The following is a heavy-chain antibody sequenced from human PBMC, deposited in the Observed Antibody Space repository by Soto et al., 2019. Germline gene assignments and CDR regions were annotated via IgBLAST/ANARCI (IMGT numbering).Heavy chain of an antibody. Sequence: VASVKVSCKAAGYTFTGYYMHWVRQAPGQGLEWMGWINPKSGGTNYAQKFQGRVTMTRDTSISTAYMELSRLRSDDTAVYYCARDRGYCRSNGCWSFDHWGHGTLVTVSS. D-gene: IGHD2-2*01. CDR3: ARDRGYCRSNGCWSFDH. CDR1: GYTFTGYY. CDR2: INPKSGGT. V-gene: IGHV1-2*02. J-gene: IGHJ4*01.